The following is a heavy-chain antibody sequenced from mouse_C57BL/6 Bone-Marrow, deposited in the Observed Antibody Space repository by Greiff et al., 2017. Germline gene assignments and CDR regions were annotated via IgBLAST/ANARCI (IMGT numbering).Heavy chain of an antibody. CDR3: ARRLTGPYAMDY. CDR2: IDPSDSYT. CDR1: GYTFTSYW. Sequence: QVQLQQSGAELVMPGASVKLSCKASGYTFTSYWMHWVKQRPGQGLEWIGEIDPSDSYTNYNQKFKGKSTLTVDKSSSTAYMQLSSLTSEDSAVYYCARRLTGPYAMDYWGQGTSVTVSS. V-gene: IGHV1-69*01. J-gene: IGHJ4*01. D-gene: IGHD4-1*01.